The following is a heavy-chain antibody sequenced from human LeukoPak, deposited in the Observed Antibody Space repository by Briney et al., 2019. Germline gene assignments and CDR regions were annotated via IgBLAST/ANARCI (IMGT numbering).Heavy chain of an antibody. Sequence: SSETLSLTCAVYGGSFSGYYRSWIRQPPGKGLEWIGEINHSGSTNYNPSLKSRVTISVDTSKNQFSLKLSSVTAADTAVYYCAYDFWSPRGWFDPWGQGTLVTVSS. CDR3: AYDFWSPRGWFDP. D-gene: IGHD3-3*01. J-gene: IGHJ5*02. V-gene: IGHV4-34*01. CDR1: GGSFSGYY. CDR2: INHSGST.